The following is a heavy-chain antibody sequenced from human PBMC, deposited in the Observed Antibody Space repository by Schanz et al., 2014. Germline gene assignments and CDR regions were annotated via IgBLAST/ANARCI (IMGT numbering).Heavy chain of an antibody. J-gene: IGHJ5*02. V-gene: IGHV3-7*01. CDR1: GFAFSSFA. Sequence: VHLLESGGGLVEPGGSLRLSCAASGFAFSSFAMTWVRQAPGRGLEWVANIKEDGSVKDYVDSVKGRFTISRDNAKKSLYLQMTSLRAEDTAVYYCARPALWFGDNCFDPWGQGTLVTVSS. CDR3: ARPALWFGDNCFDP. CDR2: IKEDGSVK. D-gene: IGHD3-10*01.